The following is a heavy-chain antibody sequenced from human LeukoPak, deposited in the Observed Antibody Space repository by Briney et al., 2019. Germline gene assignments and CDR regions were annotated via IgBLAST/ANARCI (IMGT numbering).Heavy chain of an antibody. V-gene: IGHV1-18*01. CDR1: GYTFTSYG. CDR3: AREGSITMVRGVINY. CDR2: ISAYNGNT. J-gene: IGHJ4*02. D-gene: IGHD3-10*01. Sequence: GASVKVSCKDSGYTFTSYGISWVRQAPGQGLEWMGWISAYNGNTNYAQKLQGRVTMTTDTSTSTAYMELRSLRSDDTAVYYCAREGSITMVRGVINYWGQGTLVTVSS.